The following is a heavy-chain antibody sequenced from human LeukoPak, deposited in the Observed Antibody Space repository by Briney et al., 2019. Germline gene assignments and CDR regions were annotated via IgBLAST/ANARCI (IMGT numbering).Heavy chain of an antibody. CDR3: AREYGTENDY. CDR2: INTSKGNT. V-gene: IGHV1-18*01. J-gene: IGHJ4*02. CDR1: GYTFTNYG. Sequence: ASVKVSCKASGYTFTNYGVHWVRQAPGQGLEWMAWINTSKGNTEYAQKLQGRVTLTTDTSTSTAYMGLRSLRSDDTAVYYCAREYGTENDYWGQGTLVTVSS. D-gene: IGHD1-26*01.